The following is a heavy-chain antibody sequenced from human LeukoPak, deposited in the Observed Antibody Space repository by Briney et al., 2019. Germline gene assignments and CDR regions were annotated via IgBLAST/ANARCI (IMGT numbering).Heavy chain of an antibody. Sequence: ASVKVSCKASGYTFTGYYMHWVRQAPGQGLEWMGRINPNSGGTNYAQKFQGRVTMTRDTSISTAYMELSRLRSDDTAVYYCVNDILTGYFDYWGQGTLDTVSS. CDR1: GYTFTGYY. CDR2: INPNSGGT. J-gene: IGHJ4*02. CDR3: VNDILTGYFDY. D-gene: IGHD3-9*01. V-gene: IGHV1-2*06.